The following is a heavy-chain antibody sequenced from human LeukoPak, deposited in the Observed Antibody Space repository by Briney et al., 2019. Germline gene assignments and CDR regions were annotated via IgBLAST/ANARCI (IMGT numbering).Heavy chain of an antibody. CDR3: ARGSDSYGYSYYYYMDV. D-gene: IGHD5-18*01. V-gene: IGHV3-11*01. Sequence: PGGSLRLSCAASGFTFSDYYMSWLRQAPGKGLEWVSYISSSGSTIYYADSVKGRFTISRDNAKNSLYLQMNSLRAEDTAVYHCARGSDSYGYSYYYYMDVWGKGTTVTVSS. CDR2: ISSSGSTI. CDR1: GFTFSDYY. J-gene: IGHJ6*03.